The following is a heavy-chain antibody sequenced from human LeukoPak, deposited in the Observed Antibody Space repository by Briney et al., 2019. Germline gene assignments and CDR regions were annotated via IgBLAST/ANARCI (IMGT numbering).Heavy chain of an antibody. J-gene: IGHJ4*02. CDR2: ISGSGGST. V-gene: IGHV3-23*01. D-gene: IGHD2-2*01. CDR3: AKGPVGYCSSTSCYILDY. Sequence: PGGSLRLSCAASGFTFNSYAMSWVRQAPGKGLEWVSAISGSGGSTYYADSVKGRFTISRDNSKNTLYLQMNSLRAEDTAVYYCAKGPVGYCSSTSCYILDYWGQGTLVTVSS. CDR1: GFTFNSYA.